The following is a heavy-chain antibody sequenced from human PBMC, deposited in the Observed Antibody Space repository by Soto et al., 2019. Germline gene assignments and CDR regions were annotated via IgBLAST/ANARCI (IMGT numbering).Heavy chain of an antibody. D-gene: IGHD2-15*01. V-gene: IGHV1-69*02. CDR3: AGRYCSGGSCYKLIWFDP. J-gene: IGHJ5*02. CDR2: IIPILGIA. CDR1: GGTFSSYT. Sequence: QVQLVQSGAEVKKPGSSVKVSCKASGGTFSSYTISWVRQAPGQGLEWMGRIIPILGIAHYAQKFQGRVTITADKSTSTAYMELRSLRSEDTAVYYCAGRYCSGGSCYKLIWFDPWGQGTLVTVSS.